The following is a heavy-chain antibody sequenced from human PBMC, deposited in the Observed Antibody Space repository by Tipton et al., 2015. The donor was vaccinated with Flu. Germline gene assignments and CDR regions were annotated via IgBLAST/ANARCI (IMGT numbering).Heavy chain of an antibody. CDR3: ARCSSGWYASSYYYYGMDV. D-gene: IGHD6-19*01. CDR1: GGSISSYY. Sequence: LRLSCTVSGGSISSYYWSWIRQPPGKGLEWIGYIYYSGSTNYNPSLKSRVTISVDTSKNQFSLKLSSVTAADTAVYYCARCSSGWYASSYYYYGMDVWGQGTTVTVSS. CDR2: IYYSGST. J-gene: IGHJ6*02. V-gene: IGHV4-59*01.